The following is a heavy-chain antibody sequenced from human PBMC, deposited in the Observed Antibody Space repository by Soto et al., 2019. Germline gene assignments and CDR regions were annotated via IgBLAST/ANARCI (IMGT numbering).Heavy chain of an antibody. V-gene: IGHV1-69*02. CDR3: PIPANPNIVPGRDFFDY. J-gene: IGHJ4*01. CDR2: IIPVLGIA. CDR1: GGTFSTYT. Sequence: QVHLVQSGAEVKQPGSSVKVSCKASGGTFSTYTITWLRQAPGKGPEWMGRIIPVLGIANYAKKFQGRITITADKSTSTAYIQLISLRSEDTAFFYCPIPANPNIVPGRDFFDYGGHGTLVTVSS. D-gene: IGHD5-12*01.